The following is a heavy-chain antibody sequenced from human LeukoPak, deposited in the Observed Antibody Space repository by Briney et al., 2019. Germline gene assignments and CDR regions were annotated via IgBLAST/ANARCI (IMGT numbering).Heavy chain of an antibody. CDR3: ARWPFLSTKLGGDSYFDY. V-gene: IGHV3-53*01. CDR1: GFTVISNL. J-gene: IGHJ4*01. D-gene: IGHD3-16*01. Sequence: GGSLRLSCAASGFTVISNLMTWVRQSPGRGLEWLPSIYSGGATYYADSVKGRFTISRDNAKNTLYLQMNSLRAEDTAVYYCARWPFLSTKLGGDSYFDYWGHGTLVTVSS. CDR2: IYSGGAT.